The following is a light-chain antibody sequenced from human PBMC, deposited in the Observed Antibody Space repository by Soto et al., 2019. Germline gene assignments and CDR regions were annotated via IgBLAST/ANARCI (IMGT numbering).Light chain of an antibody. Sequence: EIVMTQSPDTLSVSPGERATLTCRAGQGVTTNFAWYQRKSGQSPRLLIYDVSIRATGVPARFSATGSETDFTLTISGLQSGDSAVYFCQQYNNWPFSFGQGTRLEIK. CDR1: QGVTTN. J-gene: IGKJ5*01. V-gene: IGKV3-15*01. CDR3: QQYNNWPFS. CDR2: DVS.